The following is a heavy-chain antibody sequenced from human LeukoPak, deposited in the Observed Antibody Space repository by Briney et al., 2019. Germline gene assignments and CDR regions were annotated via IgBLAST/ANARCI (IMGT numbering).Heavy chain of an antibody. CDR2: IYYSGST. Sequence: SETLSLTCTVSGGSISSSSYYWGWIRQPPGKGLEWIGSIYYSGSTYYNPSLKSRVTISVDTSKNQFSLKLSSVTAADTAVYCCARFPRGSGYYYFDYWGQGTLVTVSS. CDR3: ARFPRGSGYYYFDY. CDR1: GGSISSSSYY. D-gene: IGHD3-22*01. J-gene: IGHJ4*02. V-gene: IGHV4-39*07.